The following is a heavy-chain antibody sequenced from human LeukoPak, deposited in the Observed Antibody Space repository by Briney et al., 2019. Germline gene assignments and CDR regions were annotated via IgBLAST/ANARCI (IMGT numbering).Heavy chain of an antibody. J-gene: IGHJ4*02. D-gene: IGHD2-2*01. V-gene: IGHV1-18*01. CDR2: ISDYNGNT. CDR1: GGAFSSYA. Sequence: GASVKVSCKASGGAFSSYAISWVRQAPGQGLEWMGCISDYNGNTNYAQKLQGRVTMTTDTSTSTAYMELRSLRSDDTAVYYCARDGGGYCSSTSCLNPLDYWGQGTLVTVSS. CDR3: ARDGGGYCSSTSCLNPLDY.